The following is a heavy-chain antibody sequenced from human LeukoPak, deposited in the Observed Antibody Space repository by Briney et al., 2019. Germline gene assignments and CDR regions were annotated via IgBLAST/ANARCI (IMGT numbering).Heavy chain of an antibody. D-gene: IGHD1-1*01. CDR3: ARGSDYWKNYAMDV. Sequence: GGSLRLSCAASGISVSQNDMSWVRQAPGRELECVANIKQDGSEKYYVDSVKGRFTISRDNAKKSLYLQMNSLRAEDTAVYYCARGSDYWKNYAMDVWGQGTTVTVSS. J-gene: IGHJ6*02. V-gene: IGHV3-7*01. CDR2: IKQDGSEK. CDR1: GISVSQND.